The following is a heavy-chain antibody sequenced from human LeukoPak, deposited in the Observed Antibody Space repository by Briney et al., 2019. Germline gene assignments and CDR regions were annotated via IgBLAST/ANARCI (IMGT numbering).Heavy chain of an antibody. D-gene: IGHD5-18*01. CDR2: IKGDGSEK. CDR1: GFTFSDYW. CDR3: ARVPDSYYYYYYYMDV. J-gene: IGHJ6*03. V-gene: IGHV3-7*01. Sequence: GGSLRLSCAASGFTFSDYWMSWVRQAPGKGLEWVANIKGDGSEKYYVDSVKDRFTISRDNAKNSLFLQMDSLRAEDTAVYYRARVPDSYYYYYYYMDVWGKGTTVTVSS.